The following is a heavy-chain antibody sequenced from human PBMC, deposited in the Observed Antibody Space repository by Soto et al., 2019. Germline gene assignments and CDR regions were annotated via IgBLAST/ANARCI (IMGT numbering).Heavy chain of an antibody. CDR3: ARTQTQYNWFDP. Sequence: PSETLSLTCTVSGGSISSYYWSWIRQPPGKGLEWIGYIYYSGSTNYNPSLKSRVTISVDTSKNQFSLKLSSVTAVDTAVYYCARTQTQYNWFDPWGQGTLVTVSS. J-gene: IGHJ5*02. V-gene: IGHV4-59*12. CDR1: GGSISSYY. CDR2: IYYSGST.